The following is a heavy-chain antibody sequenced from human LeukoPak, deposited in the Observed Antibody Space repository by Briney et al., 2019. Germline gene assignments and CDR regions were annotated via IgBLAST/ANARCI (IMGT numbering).Heavy chain of an antibody. CDR1: GGSISSYY. CDR2: IYYSGST. CDR3: ARGPVAGTGWFDP. D-gene: IGHD6-19*01. Sequence: SETLSLTCTVSGGSISSYYWSWIRQPPGKGLEWIGNIYYSGSTNYNPSLKSRVTISVDTSKNQFSLKLSSVTAADTAVYYCARGPVAGTGWFDPWGQGTLVTVSS. J-gene: IGHJ5*02. V-gene: IGHV4-59*01.